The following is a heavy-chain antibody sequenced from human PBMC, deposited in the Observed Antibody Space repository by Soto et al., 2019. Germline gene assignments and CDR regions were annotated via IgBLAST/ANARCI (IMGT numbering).Heavy chain of an antibody. CDR3: ARCITIFGVVTTRYYYYYGMDV. Sequence: QVQLVQSGAEVKKPGSSVKVSCKASGGTFSSYAISWVRQAPGQGLEWMGGIIPIFGTENYAQKFQGRVTITADESTSTAYMELSSLRSEDTAVYYCARCITIFGVVTTRYYYYYGMDVWGQGTTVTVSS. J-gene: IGHJ6*02. CDR2: IIPIFGTE. D-gene: IGHD3-3*01. V-gene: IGHV1-69*01. CDR1: GGTFSSYA.